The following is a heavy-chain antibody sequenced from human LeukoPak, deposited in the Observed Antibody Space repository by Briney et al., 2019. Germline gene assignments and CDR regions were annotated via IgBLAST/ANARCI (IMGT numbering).Heavy chain of an antibody. J-gene: IGHJ4*02. CDR2: VYPGDSDT. D-gene: IGHD3-9*01. Sequence: GESLKISCKGSGYTFTNYWIGWVRQMPGKGLEWMGMVYPGDSDTRYSPSFQGQVTISADKSISTAYLQWSSLKASDTAMYYCARGMDYDILTAKEDYFDYWGQGTLVTVSS. CDR1: GYTFTNYW. V-gene: IGHV5-51*01. CDR3: ARGMDYDILTAKEDYFDY.